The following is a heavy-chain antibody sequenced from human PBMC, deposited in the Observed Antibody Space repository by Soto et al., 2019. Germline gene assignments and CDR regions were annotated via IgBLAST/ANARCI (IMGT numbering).Heavy chain of an antibody. V-gene: IGHV4-39*01. J-gene: IGHJ1*01. CDR3: ARHRGPAPVS. CDR2: LFYGGTT. D-gene: IGHD3-10*01. Sequence: PXETLSLTCTVSGCSISGYYWTWIRQPPGKGLEWVGSLFYGGTTDYNPSLKSRLTMSLDTSKNHFSLKLRSVTAADTAVYYCARHRGPAPVSWGQGTLVTVSS. CDR1: GCSISGYY.